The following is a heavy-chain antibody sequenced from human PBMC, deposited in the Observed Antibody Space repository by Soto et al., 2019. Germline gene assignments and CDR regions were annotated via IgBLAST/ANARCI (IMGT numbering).Heavy chain of an antibody. CDR3: ARDDEGGSDCDLGY. D-gene: IGHD3-10*01. CDR2: ISDDGNNK. V-gene: IGHV3-30-3*01. Sequence: QVQLVESGGGVVQPGRSLRLSCAASGFTFSRYTMHWVRQAPGKGLEWMAFISDDGNNKYYADSVKSQFTISRDNSKNTLYLQMNSLRTEDTAVYYCARDDEGGSDCDLGYWGQGTLVTVSS. J-gene: IGHJ4*02. CDR1: GFTFSRYT.